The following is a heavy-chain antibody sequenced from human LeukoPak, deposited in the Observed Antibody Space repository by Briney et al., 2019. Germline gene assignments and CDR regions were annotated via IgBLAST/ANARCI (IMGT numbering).Heavy chain of an antibody. CDR2: ISYDGSNK. CDR1: ESTFSSYA. Sequence: PGWSLRLSCAAAESTFSSYAMHWASQAPGKGLEWVAVISYDGSNKYYADSVKGRFTISRDNSKNTLYLQMNSLRAEDTAVYYCARDLVPTAMAELFDYWGQGTLVTVSS. V-gene: IGHV3-30-3*01. D-gene: IGHD5-18*01. CDR3: ARDLVPTAMAELFDY. J-gene: IGHJ4*02.